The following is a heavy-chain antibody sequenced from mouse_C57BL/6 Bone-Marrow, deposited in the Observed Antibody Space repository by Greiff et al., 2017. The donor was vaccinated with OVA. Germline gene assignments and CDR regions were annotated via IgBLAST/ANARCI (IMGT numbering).Heavy chain of an antibody. D-gene: IGHD1-1*01. CDR2: IWRGGST. CDR3: AKNYGSNYYYAMDY. CDR1: GFSLTSYG. V-gene: IGHV2-5*01. J-gene: IGHJ4*01. Sequence: VQLQQSGPGLVQPSQSLSITCTVSGFSLTSYGVHWVRQSPGKGLEWLGVIWRGGSTDYNAAFMSRLSITKDNSKSQVFFKMNSLQADDTAIYYCAKNYGSNYYYAMDYWGQGTSVTVSS.